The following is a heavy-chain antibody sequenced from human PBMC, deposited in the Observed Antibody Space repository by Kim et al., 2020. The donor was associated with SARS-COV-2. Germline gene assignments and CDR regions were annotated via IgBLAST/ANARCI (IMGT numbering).Heavy chain of an antibody. V-gene: IGHV4-59*13. D-gene: IGHD3-3*01. J-gene: IGHJ5*02. CDR2: ISYNGRT. CDR3: ARENNYDFWSGYVEGWFDP. Sequence: SETLSLTCTVSNDSISTYYWSWIRQPPGKGLEWIGYISYNGRTKYNPSLESRVTISVDTSKNQLSLTLSPVTAADTAIYYCARENNYDFWSGYVEGWFDPWGQGTLVTVSS. CDR1: NDSISTYY.